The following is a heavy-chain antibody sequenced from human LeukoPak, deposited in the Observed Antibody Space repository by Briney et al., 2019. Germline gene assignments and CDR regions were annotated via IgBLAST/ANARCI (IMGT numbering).Heavy chain of an antibody. D-gene: IGHD6-13*01. CDR1: GFTFSSYE. CDR2: ISSSGSTI. V-gene: IGHV3-48*03. CDR3: ARQSHSSNWTDDFFDY. J-gene: IGHJ4*02. Sequence: GGSLRLSCAASGFTFSSYEMNWVRQAPGKGLEWVSYISSSGSTIYYADSVKGRFTISRDNAKNSLYLQMNSLRAEDTAVYYCARQSHSSNWTDDFFDYWGQGILVTVSS.